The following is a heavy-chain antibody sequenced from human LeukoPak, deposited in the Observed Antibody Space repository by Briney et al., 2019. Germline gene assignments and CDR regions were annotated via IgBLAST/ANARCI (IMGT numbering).Heavy chain of an antibody. V-gene: IGHV3-23*01. CDR1: GFTFSSYA. J-gene: IGHJ4*02. Sequence: GGSLRLSCAASGFTFSSYAMSWVRQAPGKGLQWVSIISGSGTAKYNADSVKGRFTIARDNSKNTLYLQMNSLRAEDTAVYFCAKDNSGYYSSFDYWGQGTLVTVSS. CDR3: AKDNSGYYSSFDY. D-gene: IGHD3-22*01. CDR2: ISGSGTAK.